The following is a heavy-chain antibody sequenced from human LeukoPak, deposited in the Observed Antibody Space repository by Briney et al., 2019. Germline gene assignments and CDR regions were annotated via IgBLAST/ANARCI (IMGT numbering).Heavy chain of an antibody. Sequence: GGSLRLSCAASGFTFSTYSMNWVRQAPGKGLEWVSYISSSSNTIYYADSVKGRFTISRDNAKNSLYLQMNGLRDEDTAVFYCARDRHGAYDFDYWGQGTLVTVSS. CDR3: ARDRHGAYDFDY. CDR2: ISSSSNTI. CDR1: GFTFSTYS. V-gene: IGHV3-48*02. D-gene: IGHD4-17*01. J-gene: IGHJ4*02.